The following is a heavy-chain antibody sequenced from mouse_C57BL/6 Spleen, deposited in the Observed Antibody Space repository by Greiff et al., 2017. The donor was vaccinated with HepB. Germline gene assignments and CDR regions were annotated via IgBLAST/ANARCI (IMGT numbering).Heavy chain of an antibody. J-gene: IGHJ1*03. D-gene: IGHD6-1*01. CDR2: IDPENGDT. Sequence: VQLQQSGAELVRPGASVKLSCTASGFNIKDDYMHWVKQRPEQGLEWIGWIDPENGDTEYASKFQGKATITADTSSNTAYLQLSSLTSEDTAVYYCTNANEVYVWCTGTTVTVSS. V-gene: IGHV14-4*01. CDR1: GFNIKDDY. CDR3: TNANEVYV.